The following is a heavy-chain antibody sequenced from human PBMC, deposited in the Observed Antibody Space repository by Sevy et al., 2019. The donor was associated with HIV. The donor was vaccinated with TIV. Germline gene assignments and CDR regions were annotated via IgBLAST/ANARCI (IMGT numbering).Heavy chain of an antibody. CDR1: GFAFSTHA. CDR2: ISSSGSTI. CDR3: ARDETTSVLGGAFDP. Sequence: GGSLRLSCAASGFAFSTHAMHWVRQAPGKGLEWVSYISSSGSTIYYADSVKDRFTTSRDNAKNSLYLQMNILRAEDTAVYYCARDETTSVLGGAFDPWGQGTLVTVSS. V-gene: IGHV3-48*03. J-gene: IGHJ5*02. D-gene: IGHD1-26*01.